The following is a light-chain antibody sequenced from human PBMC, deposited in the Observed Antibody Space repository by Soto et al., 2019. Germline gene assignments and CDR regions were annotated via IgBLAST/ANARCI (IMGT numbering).Light chain of an antibody. CDR2: DAS. V-gene: IGKV3-11*01. J-gene: IGKJ4*02. CDR1: QSVSSY. Sequence: EIVLTQSPATLSLSPGERATLSCRASQSVSSYLAWYQQKPSQAPRLLIYDASNRATCIPARFSGSGSGTDFALTISRLEPEYFAVYCCQQRINWPPLTFGGGTKVEIK. CDR3: QQRINWPPLT.